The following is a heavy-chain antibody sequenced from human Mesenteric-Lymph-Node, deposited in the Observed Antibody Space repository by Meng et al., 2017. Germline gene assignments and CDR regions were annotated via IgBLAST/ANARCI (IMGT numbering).Heavy chain of an antibody. CDR1: GFIFDDFA. CDR2: ISWNSGTI. J-gene: IGHJ4*02. V-gene: IGHV3-9*01. D-gene: IGHD2-15*01. CDR3: SRDSSNDY. Sequence: SLKISCAASGFIFDDFAMHWVRQAPGKGLEWVSGISWNSGTIAYADSVKGRFTISRDNAKNSLFLEMNSLRADDTAVYYCSRDSSNDYWGQGTLVTVSS.